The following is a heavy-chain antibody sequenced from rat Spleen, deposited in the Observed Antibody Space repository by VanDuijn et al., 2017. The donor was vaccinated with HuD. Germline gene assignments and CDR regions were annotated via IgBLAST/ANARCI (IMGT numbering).Heavy chain of an antibody. J-gene: IGHJ2*01. CDR2: IWTGGSA. CDR1: GFSLTSNS. CDR3: ARFGGEFDY. Sequence: QVQLKESGPGLVQPSQTLSLTCTVSGFSLTSNSVSWVRQPPGKGLEWLGVIWTGGSAAYNSLLKSRLSISRDTSKSQVFLKMNSLRTEDTATYYCARFGGEFDYWGQGVMVTVSS. D-gene: IGHD4-6*01. V-gene: IGHV2-1*01.